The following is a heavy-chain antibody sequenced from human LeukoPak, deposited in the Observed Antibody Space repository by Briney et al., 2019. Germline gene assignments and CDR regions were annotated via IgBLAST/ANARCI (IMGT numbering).Heavy chain of an antibody. J-gene: IGHJ4*02. V-gene: IGHV1-2*02. Sequence: GASVKVSCKASGYTFTGYYMHWVRQAPGQGLEWMGWINPNSGGTNYAQKFQGRVTMTRDTSISTAYMELSRLRSDDTAVYYCARRSRALGLVWFGELLEDWGQGTLVTVSS. CDR2: INPNSGGT. CDR1: GYTFTGYY. D-gene: IGHD3-10*01. CDR3: ARRSRALGLVWFGELLED.